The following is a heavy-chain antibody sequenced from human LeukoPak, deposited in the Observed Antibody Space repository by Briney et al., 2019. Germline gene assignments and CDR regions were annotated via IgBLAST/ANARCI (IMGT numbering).Heavy chain of an antibody. Sequence: GASVKVSCKASGYTFTSYDINWVRQATGQGLEWMGWMNPNSGNTGYAQKFQGRVTMTRNTSISTAYMELSSLRSEDTAVYYCATWYSGSYIADYWGQGTLVTVSS. CDR2: MNPNSGNT. V-gene: IGHV1-8*01. J-gene: IGHJ4*02. CDR3: ATWYSGSYIADY. D-gene: IGHD1-26*01. CDR1: GYTFTSYD.